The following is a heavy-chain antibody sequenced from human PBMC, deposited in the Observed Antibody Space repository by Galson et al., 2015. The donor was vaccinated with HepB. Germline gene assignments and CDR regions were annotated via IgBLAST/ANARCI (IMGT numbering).Heavy chain of an antibody. Sequence: SVKVSCKASGGTFSSYAISWVRQAPGQGLEWMGRIIPILGIANYAQKFQGRVTITADKSTSTAYMELSSLRSEDTAVYYCAHQLLYRGGFDYWGQGTLVTVSS. J-gene: IGHJ4*02. CDR2: IIPILGIA. CDR3: AHQLLYRGGFDY. CDR1: GGTFSSYA. V-gene: IGHV1-69*04. D-gene: IGHD2-2*02.